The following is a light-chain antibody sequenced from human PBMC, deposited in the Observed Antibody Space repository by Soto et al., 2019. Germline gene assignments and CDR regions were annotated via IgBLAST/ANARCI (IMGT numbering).Light chain of an antibody. J-gene: IGKJ3*01. CDR1: QSVTSSY. V-gene: IGKV3-20*01. CDR3: QQYGSSKGFT. CDR2: GAS. Sequence: EIVLTQSPGTLSLSPGERATLSCRASQSVTSSYLAWYQQKPGQAPMLLIYGASARSTGIPDRFSGSGSGTDFTLTISRREPEDVAVYYCQQYGSSKGFTFGRGTKVDI.